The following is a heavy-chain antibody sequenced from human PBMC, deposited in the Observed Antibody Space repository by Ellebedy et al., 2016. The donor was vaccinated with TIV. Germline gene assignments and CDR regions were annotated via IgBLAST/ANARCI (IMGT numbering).Heavy chain of an antibody. D-gene: IGHD4-17*01. CDR1: GFTFSNAW. Sequence: PGGSLRLSCVASGFTFSNAWMFWVRQAPGKGLEWVGRMKSKTDGGTIDYAAPLKDRFTISRDDSKNTLFLQVNSLKTYDTAVYYCTTRPPHNGDYPLDYWGQGTLVTVSS. CDR2: MKSKTDGGTI. CDR3: TTRPPHNGDYPLDY. J-gene: IGHJ4*02. V-gene: IGHV3-15*01.